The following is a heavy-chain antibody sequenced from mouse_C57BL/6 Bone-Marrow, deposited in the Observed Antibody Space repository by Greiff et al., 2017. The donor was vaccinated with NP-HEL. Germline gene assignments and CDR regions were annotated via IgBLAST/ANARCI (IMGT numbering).Heavy chain of an antibody. CDR1: GYTFTSYD. Sequence: VQLQQSGPELVKPGASVKLSCKASGYTFTSYDINWVKQRPGQGLEWIGWIYPRDGSTKYNEKFKGKATLTVDTSSSTAYMELHSLTSEDWGVYFCAMEDWITTVVANYFDYWGQGTTLTVSS. J-gene: IGHJ2*01. D-gene: IGHD1-1*01. CDR2: IYPRDGST. CDR3: AMEDWITTVVANYFDY. V-gene: IGHV1-85*01.